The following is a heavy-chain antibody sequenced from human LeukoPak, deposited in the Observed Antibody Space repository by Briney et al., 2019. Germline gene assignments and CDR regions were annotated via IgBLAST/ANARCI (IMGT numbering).Heavy chain of an antibody. CDR1: GGSISTYY. J-gene: IGHJ3*02. V-gene: IGHV4-4*07. Sequence: SETLSLTCTVSGGSISTYYWSWIRQPAGKGLDWIGRIYTSGSTNYNPSLKSRVTMSVDTPKNQFSLKLSSVTAADTAVYYCARGDYYDSSGYYVSAFDIWGQGTMVTVSS. CDR3: ARGDYYDSSGYYVSAFDI. D-gene: IGHD3-22*01. CDR2: IYTSGST.